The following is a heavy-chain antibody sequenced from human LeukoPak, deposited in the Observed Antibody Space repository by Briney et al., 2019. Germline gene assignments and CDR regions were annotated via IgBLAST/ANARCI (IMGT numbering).Heavy chain of an antibody. CDR2: ISSSSSTI. V-gene: IGHV3-48*01. CDR3: ARGEDFWSGSYFDY. J-gene: IGHJ4*02. D-gene: IGHD3-3*01. Sequence: GGSLRLSCAASGFAFSSYSMNWDRQAPGKGLEWVSYISSSSSTIYYADSVKGRFTISRDNAKNSLYLQMNSLRAEDTAVYYCARGEDFWSGSYFDYWGQGTLVTVSS. CDR1: GFAFSSYS.